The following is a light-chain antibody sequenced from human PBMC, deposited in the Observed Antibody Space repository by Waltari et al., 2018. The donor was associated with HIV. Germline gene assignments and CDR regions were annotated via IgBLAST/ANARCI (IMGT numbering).Light chain of an antibody. CDR2: HDT. J-gene: IGLJ2*01. CDR1: NIGSKS. CDR3: QVWDTNTDQYVI. Sequence: SYVLTPSPSVSVAPGKTARITCGGQNIGSKSVNWYQQQPGPAPVMVIYHDTDRPSGIPDRFSGSNSEDTATLTIRRVEAGDEADYYCQVWDTNTDQYVIFGGGTNLAV. V-gene: IGLV3-21*01.